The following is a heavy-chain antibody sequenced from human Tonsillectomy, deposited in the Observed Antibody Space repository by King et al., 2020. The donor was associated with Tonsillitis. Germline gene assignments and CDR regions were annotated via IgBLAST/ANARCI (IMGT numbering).Heavy chain of an antibody. Sequence: EVQLVESGGGLVQPGGSLRLSCAASGFTFSLYSINWVRQAPGKGLEWLSYISDNSRTIYHSASVKGRFTISRDNAKNSLYLEMNSLRAEDTAVYFCARGGGGLYESSGYYSGNDAFDIWGQGTMVTVSS. D-gene: IGHD3-22*01. CDR3: ARGGGGLYESSGYYSGNDAFDI. CDR1: GFTFSLYS. J-gene: IGHJ3*02. V-gene: IGHV3-48*04. CDR2: ISDNSRTI.